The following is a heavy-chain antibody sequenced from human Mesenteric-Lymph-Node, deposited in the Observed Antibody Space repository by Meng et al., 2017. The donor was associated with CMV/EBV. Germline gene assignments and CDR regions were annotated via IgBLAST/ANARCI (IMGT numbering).Heavy chain of an antibody. Sequence: ASVKVSCKTSGYSFPDYLMHWVRQAPGQGPEWMGWINPRYGTTEYAEKFQGRVTLTRDTSISTAYMELNRLTSDDTAVYYCARGHYYYGLDVWGQGTTVTVSS. CDR1: GYSFPDYL. CDR3: ARGHYYYGLDV. CDR2: INPRYGTT. V-gene: IGHV1-2*02. J-gene: IGHJ6*02.